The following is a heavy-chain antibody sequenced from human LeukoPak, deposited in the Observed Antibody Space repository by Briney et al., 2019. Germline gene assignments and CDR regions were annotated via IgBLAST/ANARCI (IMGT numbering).Heavy chain of an antibody. D-gene: IGHD6-19*01. J-gene: IGHJ4*02. CDR1: GFTFSSYA. V-gene: IGHV3-30-3*01. CDR2: ISYDRSNK. CDR3: VGIAVAGTRNY. Sequence: GGSLRLSCAASGFTFSSYAMHWVRQAPGKGLEWVAVISYDRSNKYYADSVKGRFTISRDNSKNTLYLQMNSLGAEDTAVYYCVGIAVAGTRNYWGQGTLVTVSS.